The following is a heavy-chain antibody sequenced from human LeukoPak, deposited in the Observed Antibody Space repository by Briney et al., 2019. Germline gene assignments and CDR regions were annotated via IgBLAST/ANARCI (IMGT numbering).Heavy chain of an antibody. V-gene: IGHV3-7*01. CDR1: GFTFSTYW. CDR2: IKQDGGEK. J-gene: IGHJ4*02. D-gene: IGHD5-18*01. CDR3: ARRAEYSFGKVFDY. Sequence: PGGSLRLSCAASGFTFSTYWMSWVRQAPGKGLEWVANIKQDGGEKFYVDSVKGRFTISRDNAKDSLYLQMNSLRAEDTAMYYCARRAEYSFGKVFDYWGQGTLVTVSS.